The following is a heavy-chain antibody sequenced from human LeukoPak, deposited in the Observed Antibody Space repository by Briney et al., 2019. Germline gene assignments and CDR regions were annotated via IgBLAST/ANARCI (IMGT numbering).Heavy chain of an antibody. CDR3: ARDRGPPNDAFDI. CDR2: IYYSGST. J-gene: IGHJ3*02. V-gene: IGHV4-30-4*01. Sequence: SETLSLTCTVSGGSISSGDYYWSWIRQPPGKGLEWIGCIYYSGSTYYNPSLKSRVTISVDTSKNQFSLKLSSVTAADTAVYYCARDRGPPNDAFDIWGQGTMVTVSS. CDR1: GGSISSGDYY. D-gene: IGHD3-10*01.